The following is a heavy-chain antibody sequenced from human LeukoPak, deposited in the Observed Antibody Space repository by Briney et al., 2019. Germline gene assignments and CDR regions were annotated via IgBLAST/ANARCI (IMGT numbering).Heavy chain of an antibody. CDR1: GFTFSSYA. D-gene: IGHD3-22*01. Sequence: GRSLRLSCAASGFTFSSYAMHWVRQAPGKGLEWVAVISYDGSNKYYADSVKGRFTTSRDNSKNTLYLQMNSLRAEDTAVYYCARPYYSYYYDSSGFQHWGQGTLVTVSS. J-gene: IGHJ1*01. CDR3: ARPYYSYYYDSSGFQH. CDR2: ISYDGSNK. V-gene: IGHV3-30*04.